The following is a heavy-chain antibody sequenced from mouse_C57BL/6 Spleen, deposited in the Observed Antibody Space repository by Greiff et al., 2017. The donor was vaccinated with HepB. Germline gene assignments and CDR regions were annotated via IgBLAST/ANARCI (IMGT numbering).Heavy chain of an antibody. CDR1: GYTFTSYW. D-gene: IGHD1-1*01. J-gene: IGHJ1*03. V-gene: IGHV1-64*01. Sequence: QVQLQQPGAELVKPGASVKLSCKASGYTFTSYWMHWVKQRPGQGLEWIGMIHPNSGSTNYNEKFKSKATLTVDKSSSTAYMQLSSRTSEDSAVYYCARFGFITTVVGYFDVWGTGTTVTVSS. CDR2: IHPNSGST. CDR3: ARFGFITTVVGYFDV.